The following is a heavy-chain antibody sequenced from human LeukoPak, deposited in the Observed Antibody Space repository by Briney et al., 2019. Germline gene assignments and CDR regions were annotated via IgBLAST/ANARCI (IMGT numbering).Heavy chain of an antibody. CDR3: ARSVYCSGGSCYGEIEFDP. CDR2: IYPDDSDT. J-gene: IGHJ5*02. Sequence: GESLKISCKGSGYSFTSYWIGWVRQMPGKGLEWMGIIYPDDSDTRYSPSFQGQVTISADKSISTAYLQWSSLKASDTAMYYCARSVYCSGGSCYGEIEFDPWAREPWSPSPQ. D-gene: IGHD2-15*01. V-gene: IGHV5-51*01. CDR1: GYSFTSYW.